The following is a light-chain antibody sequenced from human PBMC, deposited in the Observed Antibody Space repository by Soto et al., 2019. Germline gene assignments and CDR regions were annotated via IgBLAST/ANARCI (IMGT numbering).Light chain of an antibody. Sequence: EIVLTQTPGTLSLLPGERATLSCRASQSVSSSYLAWYQQKPGQAPRLLIYGASSRATGIPDRFSGSGSGTDFTLTISRLEPEDFAVYYCQQYDNSPQTFGQGTKLEIK. CDR3: QQYDNSPQT. CDR1: QSVSSSY. J-gene: IGKJ1*01. V-gene: IGKV3-20*01. CDR2: GAS.